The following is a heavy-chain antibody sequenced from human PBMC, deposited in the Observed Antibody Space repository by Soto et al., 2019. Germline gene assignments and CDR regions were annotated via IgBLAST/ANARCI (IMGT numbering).Heavy chain of an antibody. D-gene: IGHD4-17*01. V-gene: IGHV4-59*11. Sequence: SETLSLTCTVSGASINRHYWSWIRQPPGKGLEWIGYIYYTGNTNCNPSLKSRVTISMDTSKNQFSLKLTSVTAADTAIYYCAREYATTVTTFDYWGQGTLVTVSS. J-gene: IGHJ4*02. CDR1: GASINRHY. CDR3: AREYATTVTTFDY. CDR2: IYYTGNT.